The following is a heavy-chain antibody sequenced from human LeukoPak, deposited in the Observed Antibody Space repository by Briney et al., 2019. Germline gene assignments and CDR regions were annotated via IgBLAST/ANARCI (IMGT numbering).Heavy chain of an antibody. J-gene: IGHJ4*02. D-gene: IGHD5-18*01. CDR1: GYTFTSYY. Sequence: ASVKVSCKASGYTFTSYYMHWVRQAPGQGLEWMGRINPNSGGTNYAQKFQGRVTMTRDTSISTAYMELSRLRSDDPAVYYCAVVDTAMVTFDYWGQGTLVTVSS. V-gene: IGHV1-2*06. CDR3: AVVDTAMVTFDY. CDR2: INPNSGGT.